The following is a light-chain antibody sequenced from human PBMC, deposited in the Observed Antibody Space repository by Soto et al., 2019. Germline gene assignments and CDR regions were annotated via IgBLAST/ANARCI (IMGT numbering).Light chain of an antibody. Sequence: EIVLTQSPSTLSVSPWERSTLSFMASQSVGGNLAWYQQRPGQAPRLLIFDASTRATGIPARFSGSGSGTEFTLSISSLQSEDFAVYYCQQSNDWRSITFGQGTRLEIK. V-gene: IGKV3-15*01. J-gene: IGKJ5*01. CDR1: QSVGGN. CDR3: QQSNDWRSIT. CDR2: DAS.